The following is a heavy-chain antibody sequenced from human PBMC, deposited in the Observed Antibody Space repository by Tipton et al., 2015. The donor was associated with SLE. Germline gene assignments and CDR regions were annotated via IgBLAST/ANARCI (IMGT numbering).Heavy chain of an antibody. D-gene: IGHD2-15*01. CDR1: GFTFSDYY. CDR3: ARDCCSGGSCYSDAFDI. CDR2: ISSSGSTI. Sequence: GSLRLSCAASGFTFSDYYMSWIRQAPGKGLEWVSYISSSGSTIYYADSVKGRFTISRDNAKNSLYLQMNSLRAEDTAVYYCARDCCSGGSCYSDAFDIWGQGTMVTVSS. J-gene: IGHJ3*02. V-gene: IGHV3-11*01.